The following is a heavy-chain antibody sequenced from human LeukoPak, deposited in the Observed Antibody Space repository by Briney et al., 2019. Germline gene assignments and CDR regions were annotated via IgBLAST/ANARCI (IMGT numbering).Heavy chain of an antibody. V-gene: IGHV3-7*01. Sequence: GGSLRLSCAASGFTFSSYWMSWVRQAPGKGLEWVANIKQDGSEKYYVDSVKGRFTISRDNAKNSLYLQMNSLRAEDTAVYYCARLKRWLQPYYFDYWGQGTLVTVSS. J-gene: IGHJ4*02. CDR3: ARLKRWLQPYYFDY. D-gene: IGHD5-24*01. CDR2: IKQDGSEK. CDR1: GFTFSSYW.